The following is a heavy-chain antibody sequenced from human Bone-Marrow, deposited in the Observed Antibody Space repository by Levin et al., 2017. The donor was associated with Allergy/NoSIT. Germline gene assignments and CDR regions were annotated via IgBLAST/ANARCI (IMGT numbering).Heavy chain of an antibody. CDR1: GYTFTNYH. CDR2: INPKSGDT. Sequence: AASVKVSCKASGYTFTNYHVHWVRHAPGQGLEWMGRINPKSGDTKYAPKFQGRVTMTRDTSINTVYMQLSGLSSDDTATYYCARDHGDPYYYYYYGLDAWGQGTTVTVSS. V-gene: IGHV1-2*06. CDR3: ARDHGDPYYYYYYGLDA. D-gene: IGHD2-21*02. J-gene: IGHJ6*02.